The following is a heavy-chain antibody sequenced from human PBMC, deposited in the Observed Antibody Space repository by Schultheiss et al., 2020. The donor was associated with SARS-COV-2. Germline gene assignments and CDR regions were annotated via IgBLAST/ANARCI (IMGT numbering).Heavy chain of an antibody. CDR2: MNPNSGNT. Sequence: ASVKVSCKASGYTFTSYDINWVRQATGQGLEWMGWMNPNSGNTGYAQKFQGRVTITRNTSISTAYMELSSLRSEDTAVYYCARGLGGLIAAAGYAYFDYWGQGTLVTVSS. D-gene: IGHD6-13*01. CDR3: ARGLGGLIAAAGYAYFDY. CDR1: GYTFTSYD. V-gene: IGHV1-8*03. J-gene: IGHJ4*02.